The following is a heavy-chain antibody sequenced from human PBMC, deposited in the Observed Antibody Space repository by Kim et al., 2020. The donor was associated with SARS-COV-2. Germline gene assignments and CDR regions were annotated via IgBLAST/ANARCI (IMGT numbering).Heavy chain of an antibody. CDR3: ARAPSITIFGVVACLDV. V-gene: IGHV4-59*01. Sequence: LTSHATISVDTSKNQFSLKLSSVTAADTAVYYCARAPSITIFGVVACLDVWGQGTTVTVSS. D-gene: IGHD3-3*01. J-gene: IGHJ6*02.